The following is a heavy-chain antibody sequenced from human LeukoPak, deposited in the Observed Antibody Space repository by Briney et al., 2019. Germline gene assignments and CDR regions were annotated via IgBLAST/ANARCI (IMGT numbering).Heavy chain of an antibody. CDR3: ARVDIVVVPAAIGGLFDY. D-gene: IGHD2-2*02. Sequence: SETLSLTCTVSGGSISSYYWSWIRQPPGKGLEWIGYIYYSGSTNYNPSLKSRVTISVDRSKNQFSLKLSSVTAADTAVYYCARVDIVVVPAAIGGLFDYWGQGTLVTVSS. CDR2: IYYSGST. J-gene: IGHJ4*02. V-gene: IGHV4-59*12. CDR1: GGSISSYY.